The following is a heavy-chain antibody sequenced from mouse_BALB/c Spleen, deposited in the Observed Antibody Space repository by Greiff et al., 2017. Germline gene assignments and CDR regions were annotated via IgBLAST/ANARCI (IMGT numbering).Heavy chain of an antibody. CDR2: ISSGSSTI. CDR3: ASGSSSYAMDY. J-gene: IGHJ4*01. Sequence: EVHLVESGGGLVQPGGSRKLSCAASGFTFSSFGMHWVRQAPEKGLEWVAYISSGSSTIYYADTVKGRFTISRDNPKNTLFLQMTSLRSEDTAMYYCASGSSSYAMDYWGQGTSVTVSS. V-gene: IGHV5-17*02. CDR1: GFTFSSFG. D-gene: IGHD1-1*01.